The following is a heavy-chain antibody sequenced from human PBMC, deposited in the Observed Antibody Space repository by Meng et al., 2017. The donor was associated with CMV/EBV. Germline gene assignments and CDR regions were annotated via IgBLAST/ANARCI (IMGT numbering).Heavy chain of an antibody. CDR2: INHSGST. V-gene: IGHV4-34*01. D-gene: IGHD3-10*01. CDR1: GWSFSGYY. CDR3: ARGRHSYYYGSGSWGMDV. Sequence: SETLSLTCAAYGWSFSGYYWSWIRQPPGKGLEWIGEINHSGSTNYNPSLKSRVTISVDTSKNQFSLKLSSVTAADTAVYYCARGRHSYYYGSGSWGMDVWGQGTTVTVSS. J-gene: IGHJ6*02.